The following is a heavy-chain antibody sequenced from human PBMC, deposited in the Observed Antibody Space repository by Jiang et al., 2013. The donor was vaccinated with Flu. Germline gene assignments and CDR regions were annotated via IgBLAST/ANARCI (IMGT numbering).Heavy chain of an antibody. CDR1: GGSINRNF. D-gene: IGHD2-21*01. Sequence: GPGLVKPSETLSLTCTVSGGSINRNFWSWIRQPPGKGLEWIGHIYYSGRTDYNPSLKSRVTISVDTSKNQFSLKLSSVTAADTALYYCASGEWYIDLWGRGTLVTVSS. CDR2: IYYSGRT. V-gene: IGHV4-59*01. CDR3: ASGEWYIDL. J-gene: IGHJ2*01.